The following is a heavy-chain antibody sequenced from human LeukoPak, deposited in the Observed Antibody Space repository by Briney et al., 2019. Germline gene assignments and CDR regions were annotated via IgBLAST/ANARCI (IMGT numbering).Heavy chain of an antibody. CDR3: ARDSSSLSFWFDP. Sequence: SETLSLTCAVYGGSFSGYYWSWIRQPAGKGLEWIGRIYTSGSTNYNPSLKSRVTMSVDTSKNQFSLKLSSVTAADTAVYYCARDSSSLSFWFDPWGQGTLVTASS. CDR1: GGSFSGYY. V-gene: IGHV4-4*07. D-gene: IGHD6-13*01. J-gene: IGHJ5*02. CDR2: IYTSGST.